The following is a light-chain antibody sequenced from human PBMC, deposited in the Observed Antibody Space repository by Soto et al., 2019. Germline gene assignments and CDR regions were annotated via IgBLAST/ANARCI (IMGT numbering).Light chain of an antibody. Sequence: QSVLAQPPSVSAAPVQKVTISCSGSSSNIGGNSVSWYQQLPGTAPKLLIYDDNKRPSGIPERFSGSKSGTSATLGITGFQTGDAADYYCGSCDSSLSASDFGTGTKLTV. CDR1: SSNIGGNS. CDR3: GSCDSSLSASD. V-gene: IGLV1-51*01. J-gene: IGLJ1*01. CDR2: DDN.